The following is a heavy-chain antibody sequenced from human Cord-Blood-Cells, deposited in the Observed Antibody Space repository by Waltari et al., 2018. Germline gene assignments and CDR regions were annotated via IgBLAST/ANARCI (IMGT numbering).Heavy chain of an antibody. Sequence: QVQLQQWGAGLLKPSETLSLTCAGYGGSFSGYYWSWIRHPPVKGLGWIGEINHSGSTNYNPSLKSRVTISVDTSKNQFSLKLSSVTAADTAVYYCARGGMVRGVAPYYYYGMDVWGQGTTVTVSS. V-gene: IGHV4-34*01. CDR3: ARGGMVRGVAPYYYYGMDV. CDR2: INHSGST. D-gene: IGHD3-10*01. J-gene: IGHJ6*02. CDR1: GGSFSGYY.